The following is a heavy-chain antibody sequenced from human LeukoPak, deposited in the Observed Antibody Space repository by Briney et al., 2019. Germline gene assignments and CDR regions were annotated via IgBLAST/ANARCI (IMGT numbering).Heavy chain of an antibody. V-gene: IGHV4-59*01. CDR1: GGSISSYY. CDR3: ARWNPFTIFGVVTGGYFDL. J-gene: IGHJ2*01. Sequence: SETLSLTCTVSGGSISSYYWSWIRQPPGKGLEWIGYIYYSGSTNYNPSLKSRVTISVDTSKNQFSLKLSSVTAADTAVYYCARWNPFTIFGVVTGGYFDLWGRGTLVTVSS. D-gene: IGHD3-3*01. CDR2: IYYSGST.